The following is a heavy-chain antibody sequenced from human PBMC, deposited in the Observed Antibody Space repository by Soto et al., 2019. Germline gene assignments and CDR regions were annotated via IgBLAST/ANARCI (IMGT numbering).Heavy chain of an antibody. V-gene: IGHV5-51*01. CDR1: GHSFSTNW. CDR3: ARVGNQLVPSQH. Sequence: EVQLVQSGPEVKKPGESLQISCKGSGHSFSTNWIGWVRQMPGKGLEWMGIIYPGDSDTRYSPSFQGQVTMSADKSLPTAYLQESSLKAWDTAMYDCARVGNQLVPSQHWGQGTLVTVSS. CDR2: IYPGDSDT. D-gene: IGHD6-13*01. J-gene: IGHJ1*01.